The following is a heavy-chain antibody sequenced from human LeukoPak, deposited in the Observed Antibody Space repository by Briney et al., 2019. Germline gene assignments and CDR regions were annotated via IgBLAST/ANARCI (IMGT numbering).Heavy chain of an antibody. CDR3: ARVTLPPYYFDY. V-gene: IGHV4-39*07. J-gene: IGHJ4*02. CDR1: GGSISSSSYY. Sequence: PSETLSLTCTVSGGSISSSSYYWGWIRQPPGKGLEWIGSIYYSGSTYYNPSLKSRVTISVDTSKNQFSLKLSSVTAADTAVYYCARVTLPPYYFDYWGQGTLVTVSS. D-gene: IGHD1-14*01. CDR2: IYYSGST.